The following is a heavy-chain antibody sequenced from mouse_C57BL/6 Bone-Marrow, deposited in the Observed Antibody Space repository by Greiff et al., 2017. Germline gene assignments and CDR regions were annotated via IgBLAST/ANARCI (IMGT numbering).Heavy chain of an antibody. Sequence: VQLQQSGAELVRPGASVKLSCTASGFNIKDAYMHWVKQRPEQGLEWIGWIDPENGDTEYASKFQGKATITADTSSNTAYLQLSSLTSEDTAVYYCTTFPLGLLPFAYWGQGTLVTVSA. CDR1: GFNIKDAY. D-gene: IGHD2-3*01. V-gene: IGHV14-4*01. CDR2: IDPENGDT. CDR3: TTFPLGLLPFAY. J-gene: IGHJ3*01.